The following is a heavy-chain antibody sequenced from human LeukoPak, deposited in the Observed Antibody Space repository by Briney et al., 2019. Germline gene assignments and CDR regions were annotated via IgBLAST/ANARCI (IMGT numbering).Heavy chain of an antibody. CDR1: GFTFSDSA. J-gene: IGHJ4*02. CDR3: TRLSGDLTFDY. CDR2: IRSKANGYAT. Sequence: GGSLRLSCAASGFTFSDSAMHWVRQAFGKGLEWIGRIRSKANGYATAYAASVKDRFTISRDDSKNAAYLQMNSLKTEDTAVYYCTRLSGDLTFDYWGQGTLVTVSS. D-gene: IGHD6-25*01. V-gene: IGHV3-73*01.